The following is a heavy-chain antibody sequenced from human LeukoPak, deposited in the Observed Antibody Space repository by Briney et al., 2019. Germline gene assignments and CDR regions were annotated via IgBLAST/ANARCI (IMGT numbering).Heavy chain of an antibody. Sequence: ASVKVPCKASGYTFSGYYIHWVRQAPGKGLEWMGWINPNSGGTNYAQKFQGRVTMTRDTSTSTAYLELSRLRSDDTAVYFCARDGGLGEFSFNYWGQGTLVTVSS. V-gene: IGHV1-2*02. CDR3: ARDGGLGEFSFNY. J-gene: IGHJ4*02. CDR1: GYTFSGYY. CDR2: INPNSGGT. D-gene: IGHD3-16*02.